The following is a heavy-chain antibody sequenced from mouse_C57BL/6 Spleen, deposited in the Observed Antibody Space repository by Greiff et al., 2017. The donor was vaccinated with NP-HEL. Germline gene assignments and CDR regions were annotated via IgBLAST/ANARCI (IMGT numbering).Heavy chain of an antibody. Sequence: QVQLQQSGPELVKPGASVKISCKASGYAFSSSWMNWVKQRPGKGLEWIGRIYPGDGDTNYNGKFKGKATLTADKSSSTAYMQLSSLTSEDSAVYFCARVGDDYSFDYWGQGTTLTVSS. CDR2: IYPGDGDT. CDR1: GYAFSSSW. D-gene: IGHD2-4*01. CDR3: ARVGDDYSFDY. J-gene: IGHJ2*01. V-gene: IGHV1-82*01.